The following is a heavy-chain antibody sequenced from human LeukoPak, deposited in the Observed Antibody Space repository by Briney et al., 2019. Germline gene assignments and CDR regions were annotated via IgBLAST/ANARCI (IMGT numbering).Heavy chain of an antibody. D-gene: IGHD2/OR15-2a*01. CDR1: GFTFSSYG. CDR2: IWYDGSNK. CDR3: ACSFAHFDAFDI. V-gene: IGHV3-33*01. Sequence: GGSLRLPCAASGFTFSSYGMHWVRQAPGKGLEWVAVIWYDGSNKYYADSVKGRFTISRDNSKNTLYLQMNSLRAEDTAVYYCACSFAHFDAFDIWGQGTMVTVSS. J-gene: IGHJ3*02.